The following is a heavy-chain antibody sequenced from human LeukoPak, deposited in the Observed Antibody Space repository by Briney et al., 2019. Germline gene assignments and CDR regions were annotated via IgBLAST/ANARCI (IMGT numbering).Heavy chain of an antibody. Sequence: KPSETLSLTCAVSGVSISSYFWSWIRQPPGQGLEWIGYIYHSGSTHYNPSLKSRVTISVDTSKNQFSLKLSSVTAADTAVYYCARGRTDKGATVLLWFGELLYPYYFDYWGQGTLVTVSS. CDR1: GVSISSYF. CDR3: ARGRTDKGATVLLWFGELLYPYYFDY. J-gene: IGHJ4*02. CDR2: IYHSGST. V-gene: IGHV4-59*12. D-gene: IGHD3-10*01.